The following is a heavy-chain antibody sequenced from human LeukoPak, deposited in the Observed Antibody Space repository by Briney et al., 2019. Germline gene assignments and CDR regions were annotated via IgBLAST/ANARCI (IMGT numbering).Heavy chain of an antibody. CDR3: AREDSGYDFGY. D-gene: IGHD5-12*01. Sequence: GRSLRLSCAASGFTFSNFGMHWVRQAPGKGLEWVAVISYDGSIKYYADSVEGRFTISRDNSYNTLYLQMNSLRAEDTAVYYCAREDSGYDFGYWDRGTLVTVSS. V-gene: IGHV3-30*03. CDR2: ISYDGSIK. CDR1: GFTFSNFG. J-gene: IGHJ4*02.